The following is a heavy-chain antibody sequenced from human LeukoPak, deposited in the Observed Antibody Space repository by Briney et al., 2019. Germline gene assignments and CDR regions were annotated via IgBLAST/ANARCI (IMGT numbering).Heavy chain of an antibody. CDR3: ATLAAAGTFFDY. CDR1: GGSIRSSNYY. CDR2: IYYSGST. V-gene: IGHV4-39*01. D-gene: IGHD6-13*01. Sequence: SEALSLTCTVSGGSIRSSNYYWGWIRQPPGKGLEWIGSIYYSGSTYYNPSLKSRVTISVDTSKNQFSLKLSSVTAADTAVYYCATLAAAGTFFDYWGQGTLVTVSS. J-gene: IGHJ4*02.